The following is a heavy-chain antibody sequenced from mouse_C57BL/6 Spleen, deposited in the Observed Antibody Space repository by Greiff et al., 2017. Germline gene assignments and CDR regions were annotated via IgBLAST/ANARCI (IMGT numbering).Heavy chain of an antibody. CDR1: GYAFSSSW. CDR2: IYPGDGDT. V-gene: IGHV1-82*01. D-gene: IGHD1-1*01. CDR3: ARTYYGSSNDAMDY. J-gene: IGHJ4*01. Sequence: QVQLQQSGPELVKPGASVKISCKASGYAFSSSWMNWVKQRPGKGLEWIGRIYPGDGDTNYNGKFKGKATLTADKSSSTAYMQLSSLTSEDSAVYFCARTYYGSSNDAMDYWGQGTSVTVSS.